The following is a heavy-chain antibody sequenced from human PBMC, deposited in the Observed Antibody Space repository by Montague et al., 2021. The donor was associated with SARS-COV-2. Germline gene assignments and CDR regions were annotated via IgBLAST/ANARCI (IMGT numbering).Heavy chain of an antibody. J-gene: IGHJ6*02. CDR3: ARARGGTMFGVIGAYYGMDV. CDR1: GGSIRNYN. Sequence: SETLSLTCTVSGGSIRNYNWSWIWHSQGPGLERIAYMYYSGSTKYNYYLKSRATLSVDTSKNNFSLTLSLMTVAATAASYCARARGGTMFGVIGAYYGMDVWGQGATVAGS. D-gene: IGHD3-3*01. V-gene: IGHV4-59*01. CDR2: MYYSGST.